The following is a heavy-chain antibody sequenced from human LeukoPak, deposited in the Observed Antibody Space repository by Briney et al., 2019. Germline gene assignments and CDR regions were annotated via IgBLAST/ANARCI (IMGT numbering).Heavy chain of an antibody. J-gene: IGHJ4*02. D-gene: IGHD3-9*01. CDR1: GGSFSGYY. CDR3: ARVKLRYFDWLSHFDY. Sequence: SETLSLTCAVYGGSFSGYYWSWIRQPPGKGLEWIGEINHSGSTNYNPSLKSRVTISVDTSKNQFPLKLSSVTAADTAVYYCARVKLRYFDWLSHFDYWGQGTLVTVSS. CDR2: INHSGST. V-gene: IGHV4-34*01.